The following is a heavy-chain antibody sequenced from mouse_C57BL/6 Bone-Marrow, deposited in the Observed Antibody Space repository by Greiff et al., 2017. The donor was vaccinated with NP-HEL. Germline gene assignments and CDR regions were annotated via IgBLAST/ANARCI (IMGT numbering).Heavy chain of an antibody. D-gene: IGHD3-1*01. CDR2: INPNNGGT. V-gene: IGHV1-18*01. CDR3: ARGKGSAWFAY. CDR1: GYTFTDYN. Sequence: EVQRVESGPELVKPGASVKIPCKASGYTFTDYNMDWVKQSHGKSLEWIGDINPNNGGTIYNQKFKGKATLTVDKSSSTAYMELRSLTSEDTAVYYCARGKGSAWFAYWGQGTLVTVSA. J-gene: IGHJ3*01.